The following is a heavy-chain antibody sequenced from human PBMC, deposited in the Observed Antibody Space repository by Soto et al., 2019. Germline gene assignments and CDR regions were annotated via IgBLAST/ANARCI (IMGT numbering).Heavy chain of an antibody. Sequence: SETLSLTCTVSRASIYTYSWTWIRQPAGKGLQWIGHIYSSGSANYSPSLKSRVSMSVDSSKNQISLKLSSVTPADTAVYYCATIVGANDYWGQGTLVTVSS. CDR3: ATIVGANDY. CDR1: RASIYTYS. J-gene: IGHJ4*02. V-gene: IGHV4-4*07. CDR2: IYSSGSA. D-gene: IGHD1-26*01.